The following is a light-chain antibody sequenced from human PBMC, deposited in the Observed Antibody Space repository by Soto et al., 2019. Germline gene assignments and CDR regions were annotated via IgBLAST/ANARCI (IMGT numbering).Light chain of an antibody. J-gene: IGLJ2*01. CDR3: CSYAGSYVV. CDR2: DVT. Sequence: QSALTQPSSVSGSPGQSVTISCTGTSSEVGGYNYVSWYQQHPGKAPKHMIYDVTKRPSGVPDRFSGSKSGNTASLTISGLQAEDEADYYCCSYAGSYVVFGGGTKLTVL. CDR1: SSEVGGYNY. V-gene: IGLV2-11*01.